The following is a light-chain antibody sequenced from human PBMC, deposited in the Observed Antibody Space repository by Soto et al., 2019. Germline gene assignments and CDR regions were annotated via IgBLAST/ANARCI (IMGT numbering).Light chain of an antibody. CDR1: QSVSSNY. CDR2: GAS. CDR3: QQFGSSPIT. Sequence: EIVLTQSPGTLSLSPGERATLSCRASQSVSSNYLAWYQQKPGQAPRFFIYGASIRATGIPDRFSGSGSGTDFTLTICILEPEDFAVYYCQQFGSSPITFGQGTRLEIK. V-gene: IGKV3-20*01. J-gene: IGKJ5*01.